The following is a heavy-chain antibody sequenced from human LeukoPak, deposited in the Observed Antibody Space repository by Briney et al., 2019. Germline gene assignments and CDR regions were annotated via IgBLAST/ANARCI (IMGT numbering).Heavy chain of an antibody. J-gene: IGHJ4*02. CDR2: INHSGST. CDR1: GGSFSGYY. V-gene: IGHV4-34*01. Sequence: SETLSLTCAVYGGSFSGYYWSWIRQPPGKGLEWIGEINHSGSTNYNPSLKSRVTISVDTSKNQFSLMLSSVTAADTAVYYCARGKGAAALGLRDYWGQGTLVTVSS. CDR3: ARGKGAAALGLRDY. D-gene: IGHD6-13*01.